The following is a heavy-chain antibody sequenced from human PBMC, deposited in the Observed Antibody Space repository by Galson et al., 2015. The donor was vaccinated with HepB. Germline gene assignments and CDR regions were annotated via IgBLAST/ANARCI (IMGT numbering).Heavy chain of an antibody. J-gene: IGHJ4*02. CDR3: AKGSVEMATIQDY. D-gene: IGHD5-24*01. Sequence: SLRLSCAASGFTFSSYGMHWVRQAPGKGLEWVAVISYDGSNKYYADSVKGRFTISRDNSKNTLYLQMNSLRAEDTAVYYCAKGSVEMATIQDYWGQGTLVTVSS. CDR1: GFTFSSYG. CDR2: ISYDGSNK. V-gene: IGHV3-30*18.